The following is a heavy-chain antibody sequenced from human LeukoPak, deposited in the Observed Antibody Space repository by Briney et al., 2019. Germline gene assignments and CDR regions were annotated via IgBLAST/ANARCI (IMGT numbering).Heavy chain of an antibody. CDR3: ARDVENYDFWSGIDY. V-gene: IGHV1-46*01. CDR2: INPTGGST. Sequence: ASVKVSCKASGYTFPSYFMHWARQAPGQGLEWMGIINPTGGSTTYAQKFQGRVTMTRDTSTSTVYMELSSLRSEDTAVYYCARDVENYDFWSGIDYWGQGTLVTVSS. J-gene: IGHJ4*02. D-gene: IGHD3-3*01. CDR1: GYTFPSYF.